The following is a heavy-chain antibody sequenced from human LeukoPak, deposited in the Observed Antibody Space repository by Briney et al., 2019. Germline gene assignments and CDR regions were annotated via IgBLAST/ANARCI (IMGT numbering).Heavy chain of an antibody. CDR2: IIPILGIA. D-gene: IGHD3-10*01. J-gene: IGHJ4*02. CDR3: ARGPDYTSGSPYLDY. CDR1: GCTFSTYT. Sequence: SVKVSCKASGCTFSTYTISWVRQAPGQGLEWMGRIIPILGIANYAQKFQGRVTITGDKSTSTAYMELSSLRSEDTAVYYCARGPDYTSGSPYLDYWGQGTLVTVSS. V-gene: IGHV1-69*02.